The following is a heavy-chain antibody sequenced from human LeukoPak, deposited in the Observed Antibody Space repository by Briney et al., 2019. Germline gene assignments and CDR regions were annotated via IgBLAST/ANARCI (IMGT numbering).Heavy chain of an antibody. J-gene: IGHJ3*02. CDR1: GFTFSSYS. D-gene: IGHD2-15*01. CDR2: ISSSSSTI. Sequence: GGSLRLSCAASGFTFSSYSMNWVRQAPGKGLEWVSYISSSSSTIYYADSVKGRFTISRDNAKNSLYLQMNSLRAEDTAVYYCGREYCSGGSCFPGNIWGQGTMVTVFS. V-gene: IGHV3-48*01. CDR3: GREYCSGGSCFPGNI.